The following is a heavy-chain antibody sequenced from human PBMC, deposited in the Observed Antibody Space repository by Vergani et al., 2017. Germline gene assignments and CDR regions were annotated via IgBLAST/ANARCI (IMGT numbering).Heavy chain of an antibody. CDR3: ARRRSYYYYYMDV. Sequence: QVQLQQWGAGLLKPSETLSLTCAVYGGSFSGYYWSWIRQPPGKGLEWIGEINHSGSTNYNPSLKSRVTISVDTSKNQFSLKLRSVTAADTAVYYCARRRSYYYYYMDVWGKGTTVTVSS. J-gene: IGHJ6*03. V-gene: IGHV4-34*01. D-gene: IGHD5-24*01. CDR2: INHSGST. CDR1: GGSFSGYY.